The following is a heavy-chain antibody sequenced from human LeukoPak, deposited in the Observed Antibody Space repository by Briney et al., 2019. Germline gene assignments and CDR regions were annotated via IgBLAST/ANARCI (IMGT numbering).Heavy chain of an antibody. V-gene: IGHV1-69*13. CDR3: VVGATTPDDAFDI. CDR2: IIPIFGTA. D-gene: IGHD1-26*01. J-gene: IGHJ3*02. CDR1: GGTFSSYA. Sequence: ASVKVSCKASGGTFSSYAISWVRQAPGQGLEWMGGIIPIFGTANYAQKFRGRVTITADESTSTAYMELSSLRSEDTAVYYCVVGATTPDDAFDIWGQGTMVTVSS.